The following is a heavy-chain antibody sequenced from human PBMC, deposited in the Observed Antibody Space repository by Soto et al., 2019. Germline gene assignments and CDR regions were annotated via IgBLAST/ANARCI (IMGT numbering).Heavy chain of an antibody. CDR2: IYWNDDK. Sequence: QITLKESGPTLLKPTQTLTLTCTFSGFSLSSNAVGVNWIRQPPGKALEWLALIYWNDDKHYSPSLRSRVTITKDTSKNQVVLTMTNVDPVDTXTYYCAHGSGWLSDYWGQGTLVTVSS. V-gene: IGHV2-5*01. J-gene: IGHJ4*02. CDR1: GFSLSSNAVG. D-gene: IGHD6-19*01. CDR3: AHGSGWLSDY.